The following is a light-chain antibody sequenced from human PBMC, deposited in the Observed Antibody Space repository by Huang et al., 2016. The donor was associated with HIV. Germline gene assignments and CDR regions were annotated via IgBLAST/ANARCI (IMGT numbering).Light chain of an antibody. CDR1: QSVSYF. CDR3: QQRGSWPLT. CDR2: DAS. V-gene: IGKV3-11*01. Sequence: EIVLPQSPSTLSLSPGEIATLSCRASQSVSYFLAWYHKKPGNAPMLLIYDASNKATGVPARFSGSGSGTDFTLTVSSLEPEDFGVYYCQQRGSWPLTFGGGTKVEIK. J-gene: IGKJ4*01.